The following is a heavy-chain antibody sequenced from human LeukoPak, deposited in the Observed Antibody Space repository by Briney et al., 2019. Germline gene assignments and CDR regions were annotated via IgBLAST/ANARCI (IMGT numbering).Heavy chain of an antibody. CDR3: ARVHPIYPLYYFDY. CDR2: IYYSGST. J-gene: IGHJ4*02. V-gene: IGHV4-59*01. Sequence: SETLSLTCTVSGFSISSYYWSWIRQPPGKGLEWIGYIYYSGSTNYNTSLKSRVTISVDTSKNQFSLKLSSVTAADTAVYYCARVHPIYPLYYFDYWGQGTLVTVSS. CDR1: GFSISSYY. D-gene: IGHD5/OR15-5a*01.